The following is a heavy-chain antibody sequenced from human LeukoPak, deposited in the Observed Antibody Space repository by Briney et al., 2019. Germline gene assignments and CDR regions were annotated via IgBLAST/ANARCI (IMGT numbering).Heavy chain of an antibody. J-gene: IGHJ4*02. Sequence: GGSLRLSCVASGFTFSTYGTHWVRQAPGKGLEWVAVIRSDGSSEYYADSVKGRFIISRDNSKNTLYLQMNSLRAEDTAMYYCARYCSGGTCYVGLIWGQGTLVTVSS. CDR1: GFTFSTYG. V-gene: IGHV3-33*01. D-gene: IGHD2-15*01. CDR2: IRSDGSSE. CDR3: ARYCSGGTCYVGLI.